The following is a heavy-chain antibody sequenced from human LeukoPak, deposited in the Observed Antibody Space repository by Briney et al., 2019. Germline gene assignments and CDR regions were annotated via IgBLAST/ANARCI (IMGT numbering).Heavy chain of an antibody. D-gene: IGHD2-2*01. Sequence: SGTLSLTCAVSGGAISSSDWWGWVRQPPRTGLEWIGYIYRNENPNYNPSLKSRVTMSVDKSKNQFSLRLSSVTAADTAVYYCARDPHCSNTNCPFDYWGQGTLVIVSS. CDR2: IYRNENP. V-gene: IGHV4-4*02. CDR3: ARDPHCSNTNCPFDY. J-gene: IGHJ4*02. CDR1: GGAISSSDW.